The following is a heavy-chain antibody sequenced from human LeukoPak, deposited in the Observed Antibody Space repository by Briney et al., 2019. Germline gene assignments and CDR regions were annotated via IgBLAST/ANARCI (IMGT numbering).Heavy chain of an antibody. Sequence: GGSLRLSCAASGFTVSSNYMSWVRQAPGKGLQWVSVIYSGGSTYYADSVRGRFTISRHNSRNTLYLQMNSLRAEDTAVYYCARVDTVMAYYFDLWGQGTLVTVSS. V-gene: IGHV3-53*04. CDR3: ARVDTVMAYYFDL. D-gene: IGHD5-18*01. CDR2: IYSGGST. J-gene: IGHJ4*02. CDR1: GFTVSSNY.